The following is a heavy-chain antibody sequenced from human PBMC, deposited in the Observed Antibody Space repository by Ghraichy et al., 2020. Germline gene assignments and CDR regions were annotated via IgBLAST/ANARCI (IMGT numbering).Heavy chain of an antibody. CDR2: ILHGGNT. J-gene: IGHJ6*02. V-gene: IGHV4-34*12. Sequence: TLSLTCGLSGGSLSGHSCTWVRQAPGKGLGWIGEILHGGNTNYNPSLKSRVSMSVDMSKNQFSLTLTSVTASDTAVYFCARGLRFLEWSPDAYSYAMDVWGQGTTVTVSS. CDR1: GGSLSGHS. CDR3: ARGLRFLEWSPDAYSYAMDV. D-gene: IGHD3-3*01.